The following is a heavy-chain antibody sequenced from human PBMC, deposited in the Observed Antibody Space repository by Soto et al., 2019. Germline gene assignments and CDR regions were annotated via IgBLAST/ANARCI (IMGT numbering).Heavy chain of an antibody. Sequence: SETLSLTCTVSGGSISSYYWSWIQQPPGKGLEWIGYIYYSGSTNYNPSLKSRVTISVDTSKNQFSLKLSSVTAADTAVYYCARDSHYYGMDVWGQGTTVTVSS. J-gene: IGHJ6*02. CDR1: GGSISSYY. CDR3: ARDSHYYGMDV. CDR2: IYYSGST. V-gene: IGHV4-59*01.